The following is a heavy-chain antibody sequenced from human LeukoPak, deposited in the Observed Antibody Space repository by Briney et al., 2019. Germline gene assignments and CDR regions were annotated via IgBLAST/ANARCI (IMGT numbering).Heavy chain of an antibody. Sequence: GGSLRLSCAASGVTVSSNYMSWVRQAPGKGLEWVSVIYGGGSTYYADSVKGRFTISRDNSKNTLYLQMNSLRAEDTAVYYCARWGYDSSGYYLDYWGQGTLVTVSS. CDR2: IYGGGST. D-gene: IGHD3-22*01. CDR3: ARWGYDSSGYYLDY. V-gene: IGHV3-53*01. CDR1: GVTVSSNY. J-gene: IGHJ4*02.